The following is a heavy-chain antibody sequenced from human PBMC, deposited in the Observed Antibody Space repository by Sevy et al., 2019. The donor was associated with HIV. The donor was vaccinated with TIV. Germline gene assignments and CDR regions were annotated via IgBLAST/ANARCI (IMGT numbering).Heavy chain of an antibody. CDR2: ISYDGSNK. V-gene: IGHV3-30-3*01. CDR3: ARDVSSSSRPYYYYYYGMDV. D-gene: IGHD6-6*01. J-gene: IGHJ6*02. Sequence: GGSLRLSCAASGFTFSSYAMHWVRQAPGKGLEWVAVISYDGSNKYYADSVKGRFTISRENSKNTLYLKMNSLRAEDTAVYYCARDVSSSSRPYYYYYYGMDVWGQGTTVTVSS. CDR1: GFTFSSYA.